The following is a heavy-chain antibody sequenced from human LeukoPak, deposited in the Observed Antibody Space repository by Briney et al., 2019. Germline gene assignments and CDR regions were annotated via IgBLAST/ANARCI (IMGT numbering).Heavy chain of an antibody. J-gene: IGHJ4*02. Sequence: GRSLRLSCAASGFTFSSYAMHWVRQAPGKGLEWVAVISYDGSNKYYADSVKGRFTISRDNSKNTLYLQMNSLRAEDTAVYYCAGRFWDGSADYWGQGTLVTVSS. CDR1: GFTFSSYA. D-gene: IGHD3-16*01. CDR3: AGRFWDGSADY. V-gene: IGHV3-30*04. CDR2: ISYDGSNK.